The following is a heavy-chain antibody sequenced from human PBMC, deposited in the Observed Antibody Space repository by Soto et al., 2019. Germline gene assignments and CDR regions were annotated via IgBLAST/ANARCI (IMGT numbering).Heavy chain of an antibody. CDR3: AKDSQEYWYFDL. J-gene: IGHJ2*01. Sequence: GGSLRLSCAASGFTFSSYGMHWVRQAPGKGLEWVAVISYDGSNKYYADSVKGRFTISRDNSKNTLYLQMNSLRAEDTAVYYCAKDSQEYWYFDLWGRGTLVTVSS. V-gene: IGHV3-30*18. CDR1: GFTFSSYG. CDR2: ISYDGSNK.